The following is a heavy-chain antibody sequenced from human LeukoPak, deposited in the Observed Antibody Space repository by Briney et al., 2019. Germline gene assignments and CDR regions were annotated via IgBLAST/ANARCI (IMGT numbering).Heavy chain of an antibody. V-gene: IGHV3-7*01. Sequence: GGSLRLSCAASGFTSSSYWMSWVRQAPGKGLEWVANIKQDGSEKYYVDSVKGRFTISRDNAKNSLYLQMNSLRAEDTAVYYCARDPTRVGATMGDYWGQGTLVTVSS. CDR1: GFTSSSYW. CDR3: ARDPTRVGATMGDY. CDR2: IKQDGSEK. J-gene: IGHJ4*02. D-gene: IGHD1-26*01.